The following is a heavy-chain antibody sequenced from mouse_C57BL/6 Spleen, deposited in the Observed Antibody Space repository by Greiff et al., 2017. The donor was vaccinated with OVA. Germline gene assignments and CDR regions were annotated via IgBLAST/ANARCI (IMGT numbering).Heavy chain of an antibody. CDR2: ISSGSSTI. V-gene: IGHV5-17*01. D-gene: IGHD1-1*01. CDR3: ARNYGYYFDY. J-gene: IGHJ2*01. Sequence: EVMLVESGGGLVKPGGSLKLSCAASGFTFSDYGMHWVRQAPEKGLEWVAYISSGSSTIYYADPVKGRFTISRDNAKNTLFLQMTSLRSEDTAMYYCARNYGYYFDYWGQGTTLTVSS. CDR1: GFTFSDYG.